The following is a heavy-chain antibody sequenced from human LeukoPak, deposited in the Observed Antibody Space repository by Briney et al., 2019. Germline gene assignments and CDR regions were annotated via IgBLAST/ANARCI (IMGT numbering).Heavy chain of an antibody. CDR1: GFSFSSYE. CDR2: IGSGGFTI. J-gene: IGHJ4*02. V-gene: IGHV3-48*03. Sequence: GGSLRLSCAGSGFSFSSYEMNWVRQAPGKGLEWVSYIGSGGFTIYYADSVKGRFTISRDNSKNTLYLQMDDLRAEDTGVYLCAKDLSGNSGADYWGQGTLVTVSS. D-gene: IGHD4-23*01. CDR3: AKDLSGNSGADY.